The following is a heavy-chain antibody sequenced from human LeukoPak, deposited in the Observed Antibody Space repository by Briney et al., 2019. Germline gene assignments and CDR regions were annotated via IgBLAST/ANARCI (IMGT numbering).Heavy chain of an antibody. CDR3: ARTKYSGSYYSFDY. CDR2: IYYSGST. D-gene: IGHD1-26*01. CDR1: GGSISSYY. Sequence: SETLSLTCTVSGGSISSYYWSWIRQPPGKGLGWFGYIYYSGSTNYHPSLKSRVTISVDTSKNLFSLKLSSVTAADTAMYYCARTKYSGSYYSFDYWGQGTLVTVSP. V-gene: IGHV4-59*08. J-gene: IGHJ4*02.